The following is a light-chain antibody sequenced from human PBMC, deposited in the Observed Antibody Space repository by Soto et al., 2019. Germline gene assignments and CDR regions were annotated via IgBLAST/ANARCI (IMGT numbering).Light chain of an antibody. CDR3: HQYNSAPRT. J-gene: IGKJ1*01. CDR2: GAS. V-gene: IGKV3-20*01. CDR1: QSVGSS. Sequence: EIVLTQSPATLSLSPGERATLSCRASQSVGSSLAWYQQKPGQAPRLLIYGASTRATGIPDRFSGSGSGTDFILSISRLEPEDFAVYYCHQYNSAPRTFGQGTKVEIK.